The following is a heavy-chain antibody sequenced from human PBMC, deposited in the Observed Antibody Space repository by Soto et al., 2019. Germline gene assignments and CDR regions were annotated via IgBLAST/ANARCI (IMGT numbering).Heavy chain of an antibody. CDR1: GFTFSSYA. J-gene: IGHJ5*02. Sequence: GGSLRLSCAASGFTFSSYAMSWVRQAPGKGLEWVSAISGSGGSTYYADSVKGRFTISTDNSKNTLYLQMNSLRAEDTAVYYCAKDPLPSSSWYPYPNWFDPWGQGTLVTVSS. V-gene: IGHV3-23*01. CDR2: ISGSGGST. D-gene: IGHD6-13*01. CDR3: AKDPLPSSSWYPYPNWFDP.